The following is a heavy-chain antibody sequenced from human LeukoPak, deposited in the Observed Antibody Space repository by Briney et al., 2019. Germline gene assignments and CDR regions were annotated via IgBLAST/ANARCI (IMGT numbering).Heavy chain of an antibody. CDR1: GGSISSYY. V-gene: IGHV4-59*01. CDR3: AREGIYYYDSSGYPGALDI. CDR2: IYYSGST. D-gene: IGHD3-22*01. J-gene: IGHJ3*02. Sequence: SETLSLTCTVSGGSISSYYWSWIRQPPGKGLEWIGYIYYSGSTNYNPSLKSRVTISVDTSKNQFSLKLSSVTAADTAVYYCAREGIYYYDSSGYPGALDIWGQGTMVTVSS.